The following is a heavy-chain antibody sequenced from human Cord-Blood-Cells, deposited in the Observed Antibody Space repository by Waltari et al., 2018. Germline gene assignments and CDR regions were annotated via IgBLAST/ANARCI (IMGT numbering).Heavy chain of an antibody. J-gene: IGHJ6*03. CDR2: IYTSGST. CDR1: GGSISSYY. CDR3: ARGLRYYGSGSYYNYYYYYMDV. V-gene: IGHV4-4*07. Sequence: QVQLQESGPGLVKPSETLSLTCTVSGGSISSYYWSWIRQHAGTGLEWIGRIYTSGSTNYNPSLKSRVTMSVDTSKNQFSLKLSSVTAADTAVYYCARGLRYYGSGSYYNYYYYYMDVWGKGTTVTVSS. D-gene: IGHD3-10*01.